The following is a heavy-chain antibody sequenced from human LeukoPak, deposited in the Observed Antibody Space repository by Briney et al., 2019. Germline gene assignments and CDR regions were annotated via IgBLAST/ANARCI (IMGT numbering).Heavy chain of an antibody. V-gene: IGHV4-39*07. D-gene: IGHD3-10*01. J-gene: IGHJ4*02. CDR2: IYYSGST. CDR1: GGSISSSSYY. CDR3: ARAELRGDYFDY. Sequence: SETLSLTCTVSGGSISSSSYYWGWIRQPPGKGLEWIGSIYYSGSTYYNLSLKSRVTISVDTSKNQFSLKLSSVTAADTAVYYCARAELRGDYFDYWGQGTLVTVSS.